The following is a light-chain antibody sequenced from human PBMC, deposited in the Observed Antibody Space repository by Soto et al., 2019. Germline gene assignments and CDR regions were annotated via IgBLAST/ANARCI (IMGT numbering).Light chain of an antibody. J-gene: IGKJ1*01. V-gene: IGKV1-39*01. CDR2: SAS. CDR1: QTISRY. Sequence: DIQMPQSPSSLSASVGDRVTITCRASQTISRYLNWYQQRPGKAPNLLIYSASSLQSGVPSRFSGSGSGTDFTLSISSVQPEDFATYFCQQSYTSPPWTFGQGTKVDIK. CDR3: QQSYTSPPWT.